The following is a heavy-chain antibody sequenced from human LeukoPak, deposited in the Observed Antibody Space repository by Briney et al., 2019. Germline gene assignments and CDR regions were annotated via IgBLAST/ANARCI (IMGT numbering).Heavy chain of an antibody. CDR3: ARGEYD. V-gene: IGHV3-48*02. J-gene: IGHJ4*02. CDR2: ISSSSSSSSSSTT. CDR1: GFTFSSYS. D-gene: IGHD3-10*01. Sequence: GGSLRLSCAASGFTFSSYSMNWVRQAPGKGLEWVSYISSSSSSSSSSTTYYTDSVKGRFTISRDNAKNSLYLQMNSLRDEDTAVYYCARGEYDWGQGTLVTVSS.